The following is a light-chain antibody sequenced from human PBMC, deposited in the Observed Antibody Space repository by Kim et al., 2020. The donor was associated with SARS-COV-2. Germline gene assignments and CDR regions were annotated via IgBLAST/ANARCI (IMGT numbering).Light chain of an antibody. Sequence: ASGGDRVTITCRASQSISSWLAWYQQKPGKVPKLLIYKACNLESGVPSRFSGSGSGTEFTLTISSLQPDDSATYYCQQYSSNSWTFGQGTKVDIK. CDR1: QSISSW. J-gene: IGKJ1*01. CDR3: QQYSSNSWT. CDR2: KAC. V-gene: IGKV1-5*03.